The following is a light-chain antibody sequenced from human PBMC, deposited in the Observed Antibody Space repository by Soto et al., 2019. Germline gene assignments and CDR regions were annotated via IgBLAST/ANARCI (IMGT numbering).Light chain of an antibody. Sequence: DIVMTQSPLSLPVTPGEPASISCRSSQSLLHSNGYYYLDWYLQKPGQSPQLLIYLGSNRASGVPDRFSGSGSGTDFTLKISRVEAEDVGVYYCMQALQTPFTVGPGTKVDTK. J-gene: IGKJ3*01. CDR2: LGS. V-gene: IGKV2-28*01. CDR3: MQALQTPFT. CDR1: QSLLHSNGYYY.